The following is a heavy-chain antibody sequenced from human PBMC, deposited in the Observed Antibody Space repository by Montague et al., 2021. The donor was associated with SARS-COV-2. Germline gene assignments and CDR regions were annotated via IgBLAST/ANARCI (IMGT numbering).Heavy chain of an antibody. V-gene: IGHV4-39*01. D-gene: IGHD2-21*01. CDR2: IYYSGNT. CDR1: GGSITSSAYY. CDR3: ASLGSPAYCGGDCYVGGYGSDV. J-gene: IGHJ6*02. Sequence: SETLSLTCTVSGGSITSSAYYWSWIRQPPGKGLEWIGTIYYSGNTYSNPSLKSRLTISMDTSKSQFSLKINSVTAADTAAYFCASLGSPAYCGGDCYVGGYGSDVWGQGTRVTVSS.